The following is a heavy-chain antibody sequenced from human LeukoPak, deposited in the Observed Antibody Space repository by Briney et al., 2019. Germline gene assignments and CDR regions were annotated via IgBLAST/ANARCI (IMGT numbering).Heavy chain of an antibody. Sequence: PGRSLRLSCRASRFSFSDYDMHWVRQAPGKGLEWVAMISYDGSRKHYGDSVKGRFTISRDYSESTLFLQMNSLRTDDTSVYFCAKYAYNWNAPDGFDMWGQGTMVIVSS. CDR2: ISYDGSRK. V-gene: IGHV3-30*18. J-gene: IGHJ3*02. D-gene: IGHD1-1*01. CDR3: AKYAYNWNAPDGFDM. CDR1: RFSFSDYD.